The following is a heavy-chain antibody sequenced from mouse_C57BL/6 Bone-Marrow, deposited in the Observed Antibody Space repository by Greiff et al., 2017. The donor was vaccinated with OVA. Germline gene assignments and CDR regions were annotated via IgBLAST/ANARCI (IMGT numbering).Heavy chain of an antibody. D-gene: IGHD2-12*01. Sequence: EVQRVESGPGLVKPSQSLSLTCSVTGYSITSGYYWNWIRQFPGNKLEWMGYISYDGSNNYNPSLKNRIAITRDTSKNPFFLKLNSVTTEDTATYYCARGLVYWYFDVWGTGTTVTVSS. CDR2: ISYDGSN. V-gene: IGHV3-6*01. J-gene: IGHJ1*03. CDR1: GYSITSGYY. CDR3: ARGLVYWYFDV.